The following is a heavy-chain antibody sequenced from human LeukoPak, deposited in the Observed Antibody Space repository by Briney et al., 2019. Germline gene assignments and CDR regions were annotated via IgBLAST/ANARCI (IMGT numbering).Heavy chain of an antibody. V-gene: IGHV1-46*01. Sequence: ASVKVSCKASGYTFTNSYIHWVRQAPGQVLEWMGLINPDGGNTNYAQNFQGRVTLTRDTSTSTVYMELSSLRSADTAVYYCARGASRSFDYWGQGTLVTVSS. CDR1: GYTFTNSY. CDR2: INPDGGNT. CDR3: ARGASRSFDY. J-gene: IGHJ4*02.